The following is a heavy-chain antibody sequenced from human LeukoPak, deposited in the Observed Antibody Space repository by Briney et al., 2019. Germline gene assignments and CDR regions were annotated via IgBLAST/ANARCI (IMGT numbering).Heavy chain of an antibody. D-gene: IGHD2-15*01. Sequence: SETLSLTCTVSGGSISSSSYYWGWIRQPPGKGLEWIVSIYYSGSTYYNPSLKSRVTISVDTSKNPFSLKLSSVTAADPAVYYCARGVCSGGSCYRDYYYYGMDVWGQGTTVTVSS. V-gene: IGHV4-39*01. CDR1: GGSISSSSYY. J-gene: IGHJ6*02. CDR2: IYYSGST. CDR3: ARGVCSGGSCYRDYYYYGMDV.